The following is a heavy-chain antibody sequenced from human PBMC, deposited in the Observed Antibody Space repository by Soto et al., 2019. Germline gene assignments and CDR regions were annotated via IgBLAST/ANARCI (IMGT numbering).Heavy chain of an antibody. CDR3: ARDSRIYDILTGQKGYYYGMDV. CDR1: GYTFTGYY. CDR2: INPNSGGT. J-gene: IGHJ6*02. V-gene: IGHV1-2*02. D-gene: IGHD3-9*01. Sequence: ASVKVSCKASGYTFTGYYMHWARQAPGQGLEWMGWINPNSGGTNYAQKFQGRVTMTRNTSISTAYMELSRLGSDDTAVYYCARDSRIYDILTGQKGYYYGMDVWGQGTTVTVSS.